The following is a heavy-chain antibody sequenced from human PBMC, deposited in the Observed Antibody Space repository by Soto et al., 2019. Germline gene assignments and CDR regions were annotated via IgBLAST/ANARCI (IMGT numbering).Heavy chain of an antibody. CDR1: GGSISSDSYH. CDR3: VKISGYSDY. CDR2: IYNGGST. V-gene: IGHV4-39*01. Sequence: SETLSLTCSVSGGSISSDSYHWGWIRQPPGKGLECIDNIYNGGSTYYNPSLKSRVTISVDTSKNQFSLRLSSVTAADTAVYYCVKISGYSDYWGQGTLVT. D-gene: IGHD1-26*01. J-gene: IGHJ4*02.